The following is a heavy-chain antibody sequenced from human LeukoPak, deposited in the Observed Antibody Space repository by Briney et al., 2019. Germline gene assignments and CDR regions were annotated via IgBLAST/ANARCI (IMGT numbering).Heavy chain of an antibody. Sequence: GGSLKLSCAASGFSFSSYGMHWVRLAPGRGLEWVAFIPRDGSYEKYADSVKGRFTISGDNSKNTLYLQMNSLRAEDTAVYYCARQDGDYGYYGMDVWGQGTTVTVSS. D-gene: IGHD4-17*01. CDR3: ARQDGDYGYYGMDV. V-gene: IGHV3-30*02. CDR2: IPRDGSYE. J-gene: IGHJ6*02. CDR1: GFSFSSYG.